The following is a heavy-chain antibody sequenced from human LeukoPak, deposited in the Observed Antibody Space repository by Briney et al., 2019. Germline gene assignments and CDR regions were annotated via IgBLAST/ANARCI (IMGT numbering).Heavy chain of an antibody. CDR1: GASISSYY. V-gene: IGHV4-59*01. D-gene: IGHD3-16*01. Sequence: SETLSLTCTVSGASISSYYWSWIRQPPGKGLEWIGYIYYSGSTNYNPSLKSRVTISVDTSKNQFSLKLSSVTAADTAVYYCARGGRAYYYYYMDVWGKGTTVTISS. J-gene: IGHJ6*03. CDR3: ARGGRAYYYYYMDV. CDR2: IYYSGST.